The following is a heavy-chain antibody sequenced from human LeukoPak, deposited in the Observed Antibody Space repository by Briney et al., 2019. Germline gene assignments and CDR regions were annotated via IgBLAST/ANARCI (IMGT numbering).Heavy chain of an antibody. Sequence: SETLSLTCAVYGGSFSGYYWSWIRQPPGKGLEWIGEINHSGSTNYNPSLKSRVTISVDTSKNQFSLKLSSVTAADTAVYYCARQVGYSSTRLDYWGQGTLVTVSS. D-gene: IGHD6-13*01. CDR3: ARQVGYSSTRLDY. CDR2: INHSGST. V-gene: IGHV4-34*01. J-gene: IGHJ4*02. CDR1: GGSFSGYY.